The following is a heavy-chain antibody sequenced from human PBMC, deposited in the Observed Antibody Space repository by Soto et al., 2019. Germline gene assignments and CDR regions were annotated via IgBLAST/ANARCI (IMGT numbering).Heavy chain of an antibody. V-gene: IGHV3-30*03. CDR3: ARAPVSAGSGINWFDP. CDR1: GFAFRSCG. J-gene: IGHJ5*02. CDR2: IKSDGVNK. D-gene: IGHD3-10*01. Sequence: GGSLRLSCAASGFAFRSCGMHWVRQAPGKGLEWVAVIKSDGVNKNYIDSVKGRFTISRDNSKNTLFLHMTNLRPEDTAVYFCARAPVSAGSGINWFDPWGQGTLVTVSS.